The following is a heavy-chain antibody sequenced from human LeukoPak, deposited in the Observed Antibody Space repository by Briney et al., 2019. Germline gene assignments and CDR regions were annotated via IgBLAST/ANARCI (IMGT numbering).Heavy chain of an antibody. J-gene: IGHJ1*01. D-gene: IGHD5-18*01. CDR2: ISSSGSTI. CDR3: ARSTRRDTEVALAEYFQH. V-gene: IGHV3-11*01. CDR1: GFTFSDYY. Sequence: GGSLRLSCAASGFTFSDYYMSWIRQAPGKGLEWVSYISSSGSTIYYADSVKGRFTISRDNAQNSLSLQMNSLRAEDTAVYYCARSTRRDTEVALAEYFQHWGQGTLVTVSS.